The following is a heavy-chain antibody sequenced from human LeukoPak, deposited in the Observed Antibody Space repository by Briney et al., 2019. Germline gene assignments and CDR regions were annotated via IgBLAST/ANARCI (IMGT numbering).Heavy chain of an antibody. CDR3: ARKEVVAAAGINY. J-gene: IGHJ4*02. V-gene: IGHV1-2*02. CDR2: INPNSGGT. D-gene: IGHD6-13*01. Sequence: ASVKVSCKASGYTFTDYYMHWVRQAPGQGLEWMGWINPNSGGTNYAQKFQGRVTMTRDTSISTAYMELSRLRSDDTAVYYCARKEVVAAAGINYWGQGSLVTVSS. CDR1: GYTFTDYY.